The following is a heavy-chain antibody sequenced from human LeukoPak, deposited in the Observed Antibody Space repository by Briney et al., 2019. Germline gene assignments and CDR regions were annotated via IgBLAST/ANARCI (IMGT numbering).Heavy chain of an antibody. CDR2: IWFDGSSK. J-gene: IGHJ5*02. CDR3: AKDLPPTIVIA. CDR1: GFTFSTYG. V-gene: IGHV3-30*02. Sequence: PGGSLRLSCAASGFTFSTYGMQWVRQAPGKGLEWLSFIWFDGSSKHYADSVKGRFIISRDNSKSTLYLEMNSLRPEDTGVYYCAKDLPPTIVIAWGQGTLVTVSP. D-gene: IGHD2-2*02.